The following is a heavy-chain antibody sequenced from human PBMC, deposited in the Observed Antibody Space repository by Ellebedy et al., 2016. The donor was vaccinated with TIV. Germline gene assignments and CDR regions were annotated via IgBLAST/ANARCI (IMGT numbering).Heavy chain of an antibody. J-gene: IGHJ5*02. CDR3: ARDRAIFGVVTLNWFDP. D-gene: IGHD3-3*01. CDR1: GYTFTSYG. Sequence: ASVKVSCXASGYTFTSYGISWVRQAPGQGLEWMGWISAYNGNTNYAQKLQGRVTMTTDTSTSTAYMELRSLRSDDTAVYYCARDRAIFGVVTLNWFDPWGQGTLVTVSS. V-gene: IGHV1-18*01. CDR2: ISAYNGNT.